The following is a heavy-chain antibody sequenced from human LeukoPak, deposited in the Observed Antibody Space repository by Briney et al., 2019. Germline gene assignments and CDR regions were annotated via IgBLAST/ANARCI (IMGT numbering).Heavy chain of an antibody. J-gene: IGHJ4*02. CDR3: ARDPGYCSGGSCYSALAFDY. CDR1: GFTFSSYS. V-gene: IGHV3-21*01. D-gene: IGHD2-15*01. Sequence: PGGSLRPSCAASGFTFSSYSMNWVRQAPGKGLEWVSSISSSSSYIYYADSVKGRFTISRDNAKNSLYLQMNSLRAEDTAVYYCARDPGYCSGGSCYSALAFDYWGQGTLVTVSS. CDR2: ISSSSSYI.